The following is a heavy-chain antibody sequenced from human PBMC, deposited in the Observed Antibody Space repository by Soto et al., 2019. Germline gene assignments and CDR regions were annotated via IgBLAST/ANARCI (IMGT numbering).Heavy chain of an antibody. Sequence: GGSLRLSCAASGFTFSTFSMNWVRQAPGKGLELVSAISVSGGITYYADSVKGRFTISRDNSKNTLYLQMNSLRAEDTAVYYCAKGSEGYLVPNWFDPWGQGTLVTVSS. J-gene: IGHJ5*02. CDR3: AKGSEGYLVPNWFDP. V-gene: IGHV3-23*01. D-gene: IGHD3-10*01. CDR2: ISVSGGIT. CDR1: GFTFSTFS.